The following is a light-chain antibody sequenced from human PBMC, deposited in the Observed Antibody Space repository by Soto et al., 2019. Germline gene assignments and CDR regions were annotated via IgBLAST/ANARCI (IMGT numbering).Light chain of an antibody. CDR2: DAS. J-gene: IGKJ1*01. Sequence: EIVLTQSPATLSSSPGERATLSCRASQHIWSYLAWYQQKPGQAPRLPMYDASKRATGIPARFSGSGSGTDFTLTISSLEPEDFAVYYCQQRSRWPWTFGQGTKVDIK. CDR3: QQRSRWPWT. V-gene: IGKV3-11*01. CDR1: QHIWSY.